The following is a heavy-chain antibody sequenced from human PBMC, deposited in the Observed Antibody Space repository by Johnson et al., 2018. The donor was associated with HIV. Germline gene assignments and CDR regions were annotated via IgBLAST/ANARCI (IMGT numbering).Heavy chain of an antibody. CDR2: ISYDGSNK. CDR1: GFTFSSYA. D-gene: IGHD6-6*01. J-gene: IGHJ3*02. CDR3: VREGYSSSSDAFDI. Sequence: VQLVESGGGVVQPGKSLRLSCAVSGFTFSSYAMVRQAPGKGLEWVAVISYDGSNKYFGDSVEGRFDISRENSKNSHYLHMNSLRPEDTAIYYCVREGYSSSSDAFDIWGQGTMVTVSS. V-gene: IGHV3-30*09.